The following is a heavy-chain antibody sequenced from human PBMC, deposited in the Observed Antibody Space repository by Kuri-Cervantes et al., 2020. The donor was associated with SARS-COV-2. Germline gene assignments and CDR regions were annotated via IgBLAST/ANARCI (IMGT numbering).Heavy chain of an antibody. CDR3: ATKPPGVNDAFDI. CDR1: GFTFSSYA. Sequence: GESLKISCAASGFTFSSYAMSWVRQAPGKGLEWVSAISGSGGSTYYADSVKGRFTISRDNSKNTLYLQMNSLRAEDTAVYYCATKPPGVNDAFDIWGQGTMVTVSS. J-gene: IGHJ3*02. V-gene: IGHV3-23*01. CDR2: ISGSGGST. D-gene: IGHD1-14*01.